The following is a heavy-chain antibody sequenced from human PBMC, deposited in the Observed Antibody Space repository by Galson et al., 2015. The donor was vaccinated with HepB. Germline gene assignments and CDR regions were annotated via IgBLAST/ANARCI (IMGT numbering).Heavy chain of an antibody. D-gene: IGHD2-21*01. CDR3: ARGGRRTEHRWFDP. CDR2: IWYDESNK. V-gene: IGHV3-33*01. J-gene: IGHJ5*02. Sequence: SLRLSCAASGFTFSSYGMHWVRQAPGKGLEWVAVIWYDESNKYYADSVKGRFTISRDNSKNTLYLQMNSLRAEDTAVYYCARGGRRTEHRWFDPWGQGTLVTVSS. CDR1: GFTFSSYG.